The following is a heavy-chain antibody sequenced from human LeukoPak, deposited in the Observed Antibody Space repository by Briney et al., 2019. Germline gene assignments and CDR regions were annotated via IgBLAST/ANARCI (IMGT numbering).Heavy chain of an antibody. D-gene: IGHD5-12*01. J-gene: IGHJ4*02. Sequence: GGSLRLSCVASGLTFSSYWMSWVRQAPGKGLEWVAKIKEDGSEKYYVDSVKGRFTIYRDNAKNSLYLQMNSLRAEDTAVYYCARDSPGYGGYTYWGQGTLVTVSS. CDR2: IKEDGSEK. V-gene: IGHV3-7*01. CDR1: GLTFSSYW. CDR3: ARDSPGYGGYTY.